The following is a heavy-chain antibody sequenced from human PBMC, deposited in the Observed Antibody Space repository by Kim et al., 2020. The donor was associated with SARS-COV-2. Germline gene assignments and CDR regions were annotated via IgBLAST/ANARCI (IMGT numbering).Heavy chain of an antibody. CDR2: IITIFGTA. Sequence: SVKVSCKASGGTFSSYAISWVRQAPGQGLEWMGGIITIFGTANYAQKFQGRVTITADKSTSTAYMELSSLGSEDTAVYYCAREGPETMVRGVIGHNWFDPWGQGTLVTVSS. V-gene: IGHV1-69*06. J-gene: IGHJ5*02. CDR1: GGTFSSYA. CDR3: AREGPETMVRGVIGHNWFDP. D-gene: IGHD3-10*01.